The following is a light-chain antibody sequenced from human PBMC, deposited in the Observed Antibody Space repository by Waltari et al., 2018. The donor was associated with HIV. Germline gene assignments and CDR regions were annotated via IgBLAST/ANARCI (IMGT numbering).Light chain of an antibody. CDR1: ALPKQF. V-gene: IGLV3-25*03. Sequence: SYELTQPPSVSVSPGQTARITCSGDALPKQFGYWYQQKPGQAPIMVIYRDNQRPSGIPDRFSGSKSGTSATLGITGLQTGDEADYYCGTWDSSLSTGMFGGGTKLTVL. CDR3: GTWDSSLSTGM. J-gene: IGLJ3*02. CDR2: RDN.